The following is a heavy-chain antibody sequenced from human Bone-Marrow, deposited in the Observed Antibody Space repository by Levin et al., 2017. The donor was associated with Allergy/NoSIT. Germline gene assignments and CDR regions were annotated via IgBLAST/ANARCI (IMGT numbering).Heavy chain of an antibody. D-gene: IGHD4-11*01. CDR2: ISSSGSTI. J-gene: IGHJ6*02. V-gene: IGHV3-11*01. Sequence: GGSLRLSCAASGFTFSDYYMSWIRQAPGKGLEWVSYISSSGSTIYYADSVKGRFTISRDNAKNSLYLQMNSLRAEDTAVYYCARVSNYDHTKYYYDYGMDVWGQGTTVTVSS. CDR1: GFTFSDYY. CDR3: ARVSNYDHTKYYYDYGMDV.